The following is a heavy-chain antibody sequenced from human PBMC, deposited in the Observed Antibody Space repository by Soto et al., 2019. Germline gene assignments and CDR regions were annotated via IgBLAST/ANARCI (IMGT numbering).Heavy chain of an antibody. CDR3: ESGCSSHNSGYYYFGL. V-gene: IGHV3-13*04. J-gene: IGHJ4*02. CDR1: GFTFSSYD. CDR2: FGSSGDT. Sequence: GGSLRLPCAASGFTFSSYDMHWVRQVTGKGLEWVSTFGSSGDTYYPGSLKGRFTISRENAKNSLYLQMNSLRAEDTAVYYCESGCSSHNSGYYYFGLCGQGTLVTVSA. D-gene: IGHD3-22*01.